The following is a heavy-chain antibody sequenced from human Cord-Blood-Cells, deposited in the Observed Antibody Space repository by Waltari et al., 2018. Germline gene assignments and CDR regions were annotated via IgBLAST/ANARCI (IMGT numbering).Heavy chain of an antibody. CDR2: IYWNDDK. V-gene: IGHV2-5*01. Sequence: QITLKESGPTLVKTKQTLTLTCTFSGFSLSTSGVGVGWISQPPGKALEWLALIYWNDDKSNSPSLKSRHTITKYSSKNHVVLTKTNMDPVDTSTYYCAHTVGTYRKWLVDIWCQRTMVTVSS. D-gene: IGHD5-12*01. CDR1: GFSLSTSGVG. J-gene: IGHJ3*02. CDR3: AHTVGTYRKWLVDI.